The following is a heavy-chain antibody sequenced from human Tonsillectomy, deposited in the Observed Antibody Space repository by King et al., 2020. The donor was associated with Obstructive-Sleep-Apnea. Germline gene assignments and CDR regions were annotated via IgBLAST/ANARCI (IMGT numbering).Heavy chain of an antibody. Sequence: QLVQSGAEVKKPGASVKVSCKASGYTFIGYYMHWVRQAPGQGLEWMGWINPNGGGTKYAQKFQGRVTMTRDTSNSTAYMELSRLRSDDTAVYYCARGVGHHDYVWGVYRARFDYWGQGTLVTVSS. CDR2: INPNGGGT. D-gene: IGHD3-16*02. V-gene: IGHV1-2*02. CDR1: GYTFIGYY. J-gene: IGHJ4*02. CDR3: ARGVGHHDYVWGVYRARFDY.